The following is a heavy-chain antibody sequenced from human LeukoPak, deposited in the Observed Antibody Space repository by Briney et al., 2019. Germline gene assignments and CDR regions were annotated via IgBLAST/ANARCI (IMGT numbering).Heavy chain of an antibody. CDR1: GSCFTSYW. Sequence: GGSLQISGQGSGSCFTSYWSGWGRQLPGKGREWMGIIYPGDSDTRDSPSFQGQVTISADKSISTAYLQWSSLKASDTAMYYCTRSHCSGGSCPLGGWFDPWGQGTLVTVSS. D-gene: IGHD2-15*01. CDR3: TRSHCSGGSCPLGGWFDP. CDR2: IYPGDSDT. V-gene: IGHV5-51*01. J-gene: IGHJ5*02.